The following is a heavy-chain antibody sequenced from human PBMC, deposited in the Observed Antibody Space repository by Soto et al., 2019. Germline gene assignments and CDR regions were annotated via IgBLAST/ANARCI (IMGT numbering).Heavy chain of an antibody. Sequence: QVQLVESGGGVVQPGRSLRLSCAASGFTFSSYAMHWVRQAPGKGLEWVAVISYDGSNKYYADSVKGRFTISRDKSKNALYLQMNSLRAEDTAVYYCARDPEAYYYYGVDVWGQGTTVTVS. CDR1: GFTFSSYA. J-gene: IGHJ6*02. V-gene: IGHV3-30-3*01. CDR3: ARDPEAYYYYGVDV. CDR2: ISYDGSNK.